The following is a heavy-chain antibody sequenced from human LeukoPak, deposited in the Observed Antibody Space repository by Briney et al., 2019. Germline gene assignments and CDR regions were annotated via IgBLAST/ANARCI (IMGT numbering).Heavy chain of an antibody. J-gene: IGHJ4*02. CDR2: FDPEDGET. D-gene: IGHD4-11*01. CDR1: GYTLTELS. CDR3: APDLAVTTAPDY. V-gene: IGHV1-24*01. Sequence: ASVKVSCKVSGYTLTELSMHWVRQAPGKGLEWMGGFDPEDGETIYAQKFQGRVTMTEDTSTDTAYMQLSSLRAEDTAVYYCAPDLAVTTAPDYWGQGTLVTVSS.